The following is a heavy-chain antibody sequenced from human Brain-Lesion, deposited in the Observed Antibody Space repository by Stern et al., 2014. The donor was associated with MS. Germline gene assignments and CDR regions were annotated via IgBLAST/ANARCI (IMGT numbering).Heavy chain of an antibody. CDR3: ARFPASRPHVFDS. V-gene: IGHV4-4*02. CDR2: SDHSGST. CDR1: GGSISSSNW. J-gene: IGHJ4*02. Sequence: QVQLQESGPGLVKPSGTLSLTCVVSGGSISSSNWWSWVRQSPGKGLEWIGESDHSGSTIYNPSLKSRVTVSVDKSKNRFSLNLRSVTAADTAVYFCARFPASRPHVFDSWGQGTLVTVSS. D-gene: IGHD6-13*01.